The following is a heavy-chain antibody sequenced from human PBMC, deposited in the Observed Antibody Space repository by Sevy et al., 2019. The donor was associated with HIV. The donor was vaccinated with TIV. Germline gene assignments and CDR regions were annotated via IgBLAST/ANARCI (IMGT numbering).Heavy chain of an antibody. D-gene: IGHD3-3*01. J-gene: IGHJ2*01. V-gene: IGHV3-30*18. Sequence: GGSLRLSCAASGFTFSTYGIHWVRQAPGKGLEWVALISYDGTNQHYADSVKGRFTISRDNSKNTLFLQMSSLRADDTAVYYCAKEIQERFSYWYFDLWGRGTLVTVSS. CDR3: AKEIQERFSYWYFDL. CDR1: GFTFSTYG. CDR2: ISYDGTNQ.